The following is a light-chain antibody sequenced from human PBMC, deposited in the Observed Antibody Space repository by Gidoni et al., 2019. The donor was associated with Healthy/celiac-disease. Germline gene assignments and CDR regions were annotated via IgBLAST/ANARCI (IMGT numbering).Light chain of an antibody. J-gene: IGKJ4*01. CDR1: QSISSY. CDR2: AAS. V-gene: IGKV1-9*01. CDR3: QQLNSYPLT. Sequence: DIQLTQSRSFLSASVGDRVIITCRASQSISSYLAWYQQKPGKAPKLLIYAASTLQSGVPSRFSGSGSGTEFTLTNSSLQPEDFATYYCQQLNSYPLTFGRGTKVEIK.